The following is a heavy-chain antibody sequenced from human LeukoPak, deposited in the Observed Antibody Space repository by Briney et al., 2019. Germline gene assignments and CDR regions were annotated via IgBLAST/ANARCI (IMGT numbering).Heavy chain of an antibody. CDR2: INSDGSST. D-gene: IGHD3-22*01. V-gene: IGHV3-74*01. CDR3: ARGVIVVVGAFDI. CDR1: GFTFSSYW. J-gene: IGHJ3*02. Sequence: GGSLRLSCAASGFTFSSYWMHWVRQAPGKGLVWVSRINSDGSSTTYADSVKGRFTISRDNAKNSLYLQMNSLRAEDTALYYCARGVIVVVGAFDIWGQGTMVTVSS.